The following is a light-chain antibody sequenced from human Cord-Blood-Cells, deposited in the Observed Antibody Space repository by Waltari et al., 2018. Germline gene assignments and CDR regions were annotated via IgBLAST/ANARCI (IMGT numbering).Light chain of an antibody. Sequence: DIQMTQSPSTLSASVGDRVTITCRASQSISSWLAWYQQKPGKAPKLLTYDASSLESGVPSRFSGSGSGTEFTLTISSLQPDDFATYYCQQRVTFGPGTKVDIK. CDR1: QSISSW. CDR2: DAS. CDR3: QQRVT. J-gene: IGKJ3*01. V-gene: IGKV1-5*01.